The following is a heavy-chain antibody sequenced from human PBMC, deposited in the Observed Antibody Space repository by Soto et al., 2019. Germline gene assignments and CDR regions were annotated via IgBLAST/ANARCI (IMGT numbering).Heavy chain of an antibody. CDR3: ARVSAIHRDAYYYYGMDV. J-gene: IGHJ6*02. Sequence: PSETLSLTCTVSGGSISSSSYYWGWIRQPPGKGLEWIGSIYYSGSTYYNPSLKSRVTISVDTSKNQFSLKLSSVTAADTAVYYCARVSAIHRDAYYYYGMDVWGQGTTVTVSS. D-gene: IGHD2-2*02. CDR1: GGSISSSSYY. V-gene: IGHV4-39*07. CDR2: IYYSGST.